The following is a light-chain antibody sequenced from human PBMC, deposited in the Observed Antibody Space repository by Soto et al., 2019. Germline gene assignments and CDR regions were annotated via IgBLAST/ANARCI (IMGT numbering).Light chain of an antibody. CDR3: HQRSNWPQT. CDR2: DAS. V-gene: IGKV3-11*01. CDR1: QNINDY. Sequence: EIVLTQSPATLSLSPGERATLSCRASQNINDYLAWYQQKPGQAPRLLIYDASNRATCVPARFRGSGSGTDFTLTISSLEPEDFALYFCHQRSNWPQTFGQGTKVEIK. J-gene: IGKJ1*01.